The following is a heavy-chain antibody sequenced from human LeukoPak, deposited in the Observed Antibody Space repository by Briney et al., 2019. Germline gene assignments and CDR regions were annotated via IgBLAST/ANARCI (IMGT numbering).Heavy chain of an antibody. D-gene: IGHD1-26*01. J-gene: IGHJ6*04. CDR1: GGSFSGYY. CDR2: INHSGST. Sequence: SETLSLTCAVYGGSFSGYYWSWIRQPPGKGLEWIGEINHSGSTNYNPSLKSRVTISVDTSKNQFSLKLSSVTAADTAVYYCARNQYSGSYSPRDGMDVWGKGTTVTVSS. CDR3: ARNQYSGSYSPRDGMDV. V-gene: IGHV4-34*01.